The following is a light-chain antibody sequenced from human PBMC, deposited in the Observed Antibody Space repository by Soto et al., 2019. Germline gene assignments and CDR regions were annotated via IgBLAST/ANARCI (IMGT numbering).Light chain of an antibody. CDR1: SSDVGSYNH. CDR2: EVS. Sequence: QSVLTQPPSVSGSPGQSVTISCTGTSSDVGSYNHVSWYQQPPGTAPKLMIYEVSNRPSGVPDRFSGSKSGNTASLTISGLQAEDEADYYCSSYTSSSTPVVFGGGTKLTVL. J-gene: IGLJ2*01. V-gene: IGLV2-18*02. CDR3: SSYTSSSTPVV.